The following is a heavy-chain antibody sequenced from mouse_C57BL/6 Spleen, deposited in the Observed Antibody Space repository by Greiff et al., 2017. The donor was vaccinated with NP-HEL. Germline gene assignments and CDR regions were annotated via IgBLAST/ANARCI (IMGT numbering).Heavy chain of an antibody. D-gene: IGHD1-1*01. CDR2: IDPSDSET. J-gene: IGHJ2*01. CDR1: GYTFTSYW. V-gene: IGHV1-52*01. CDR3: ARTTVVGGYFDY. Sequence: QVQLQQPGAELVRPGSSVKLSCTASGYTFTSYWMHWVKQRPIQGLEWIGNIDPSDSETHYNQKFKDKATLTVDKSSSTAYMQLSSLTSEDSAVYYCARTTVVGGYFDYWGQGTTLTVSS.